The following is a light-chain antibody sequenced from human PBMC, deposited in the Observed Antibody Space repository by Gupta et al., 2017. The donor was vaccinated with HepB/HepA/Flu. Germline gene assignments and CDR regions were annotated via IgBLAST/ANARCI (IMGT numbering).Light chain of an antibody. CDR3: AGWDASMSGPYV. CDR1: SSNIGSKY. V-gene: IGLV1-47*01. J-gene: IGLJ3*02. Sequence: QSVLTQPPSASGTPVHIVTISCSGSSSNIGSKYVYWYQQLPGTARTLPIYRNSQRPSGVHDRFSCDTACDYASLVTSGRRYEDEADDYCAGWDASMSGPYVFGGGTKLTVL. CDR2: RNS.